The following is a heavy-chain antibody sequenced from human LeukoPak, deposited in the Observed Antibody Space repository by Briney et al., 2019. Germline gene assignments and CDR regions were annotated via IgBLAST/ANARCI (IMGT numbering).Heavy chain of an antibody. J-gene: IGHJ6*02. D-gene: IGHD6-13*01. CDR2: ISGSGGSS. Sequence: GGSLRLSCAASGFTFSSHAMSWVRQAPGKGLEWVSAISGSGGSSYYADSVKGRVTISRDNSKNTLYLQTDSLRAEDTAVYYCAKEVYSSSWPYYYGMDVWGQGTTVTVSS. CDR3: AKEVYSSSWPYYYGMDV. CDR1: GFTFSSHA. V-gene: IGHV3-23*01.